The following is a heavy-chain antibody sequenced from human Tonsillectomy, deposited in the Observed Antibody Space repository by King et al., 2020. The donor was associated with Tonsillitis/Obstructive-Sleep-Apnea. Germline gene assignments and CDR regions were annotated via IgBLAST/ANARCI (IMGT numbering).Heavy chain of an antibody. CDR2: IYYSGST. CDR3: ARQGYYDSSASDY. Sequence: QLQLQESGPGLVKPSETLSLTCTVSGGSISSSNYYWGWIRQPPGQGLEWIGSIYYSGSTYYNPSLKSRVTISVDTSKNQFSLKLSSVTAADTAVYYCARQGYYDSSASDYWGQGTLVTVSS. V-gene: IGHV4-39*01. J-gene: IGHJ4*02. CDR1: GGSISSSNYY. D-gene: IGHD3-22*01.